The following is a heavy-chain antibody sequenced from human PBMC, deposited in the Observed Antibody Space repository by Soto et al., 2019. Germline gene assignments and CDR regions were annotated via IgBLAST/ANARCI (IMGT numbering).Heavy chain of an antibody. V-gene: IGHV1-46*01. D-gene: IGHD5-12*01. CDR2: INPSGVKP. J-gene: IGHJ1*01. CDR1: GYTFSSYY. Sequence: QVQLVQSGAELRKPGASVKVSFKASGYTFSSYYVHWVRQAPGQGLEWMGLINPSGVKPTYAQKFQGRVTMTRDTATTTVYMELSGLRSADTAVHSRARAGTEHNRGWTSDRGYGGQVTLLTVAS. CDR3: ARAGTEHNRGWTSDRGY.